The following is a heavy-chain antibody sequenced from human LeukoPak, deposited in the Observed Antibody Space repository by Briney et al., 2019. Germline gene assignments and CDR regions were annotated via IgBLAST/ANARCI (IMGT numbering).Heavy chain of an antibody. D-gene: IGHD6-13*01. J-gene: IGHJ3*02. CDR1: GFTFSSYA. CDR2: ISGSGGST. V-gene: IGHV3-23*01. Sequence: GGSLRLSCAASGFTFSSYAMSWVRQAPGKGLEWVSAISGSGGSTYYADSVKGRFTISRDNSKNTLYLQMNSLRAEDTAVYYCAKVWSRIAAAGRTIDAFDIWGQGTMVTVSS. CDR3: AKVWSRIAAAGRTIDAFDI.